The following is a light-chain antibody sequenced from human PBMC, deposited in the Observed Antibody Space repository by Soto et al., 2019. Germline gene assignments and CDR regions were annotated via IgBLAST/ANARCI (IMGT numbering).Light chain of an antibody. V-gene: IGLV1-47*02. J-gene: IGLJ1*01. Sequence: QSVLTQPPSASGTPGQRVTISCSGSSSNIGSNAVSWYQHFPGTAPKVLIYSDDQRPSGVPDRFSGSKSGTSASLAISGLRSEDEADYYCATWDDGLSAYVFGIGTKLTVL. CDR2: SDD. CDR1: SSNIGSNA. CDR3: ATWDDGLSAYV.